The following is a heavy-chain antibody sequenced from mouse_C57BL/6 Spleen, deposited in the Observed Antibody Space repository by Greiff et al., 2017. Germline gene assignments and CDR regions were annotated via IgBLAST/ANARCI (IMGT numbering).Heavy chain of an antibody. J-gene: IGHJ2*01. CDR2: ISSGGDYI. CDR3: TRDDGYLFDY. V-gene: IGHV5-9-1*02. D-gene: IGHD2-3*01. CDR1: GFTFSSYA. Sequence: DVQLQESGEGLVKPGGSLKLSCAASGFTFSSYAMSWVRQTPEKRLEWVAYISSGGDYIYYADTVKGRFTISRDNARNTLYLQMSSLKSEDTAMYYCTRDDGYLFDYWGQGTTLTVSS.